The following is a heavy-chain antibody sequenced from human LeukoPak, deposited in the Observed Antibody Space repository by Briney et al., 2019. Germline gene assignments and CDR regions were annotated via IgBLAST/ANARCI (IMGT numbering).Heavy chain of an antibody. CDR3: CHSLSGRTGAFDI. J-gene: IGHJ3*02. CDR1: GDSVSSNSAA. V-gene: IGHV6-1*01. D-gene: IGHD2-21*01. Sequence: SQTLSLTCAISGDSVSSNSAAWNWIRQSPSRGLEWLGRTYYRSKWYNHYAVSVKSRITINPDTSKNQFSLQLDSVTPEDAAVYYCCHSLSGRTGAFDIWGRGTVVTVSS. CDR2: TYYRSKWYN.